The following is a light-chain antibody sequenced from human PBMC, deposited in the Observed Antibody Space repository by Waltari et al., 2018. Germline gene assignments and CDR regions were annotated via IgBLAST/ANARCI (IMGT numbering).Light chain of an antibody. J-gene: IGKJ1*01. Sequence: IVMTQSPLSLPVTPGAPASISCRASQSLLHSNGYIYLDWYLQKPGQSPQPLIYLGSNRASGVPDRFSGSGSGTDFTLKISRVEAEDVGVYYCMQALQTRTFGQGTKVEIK. CDR2: LGS. V-gene: IGKV2-28*01. CDR1: QSLLHSNGYIY. CDR3: MQALQTRT.